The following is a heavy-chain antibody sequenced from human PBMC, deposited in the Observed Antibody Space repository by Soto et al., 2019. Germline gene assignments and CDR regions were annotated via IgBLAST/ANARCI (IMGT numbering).Heavy chain of an antibody. CDR1: GGSISSSNW. J-gene: IGHJ4*02. D-gene: IGHD6-13*01. CDR3: ARSSLETAAGIDY. V-gene: IGHV4-4*02. CDR2: IYHSGST. Sequence: QVQLQESGPGLVKPSGTLSLTCAVSGGSISSSNWWSWVRQPPGKGLEWIGEIYHSGSTNYNPSLKSPVXXSXDXXKNQFSLKLSSVTAADTAVYYCARSSLETAAGIDYWGQGTLVTVSS.